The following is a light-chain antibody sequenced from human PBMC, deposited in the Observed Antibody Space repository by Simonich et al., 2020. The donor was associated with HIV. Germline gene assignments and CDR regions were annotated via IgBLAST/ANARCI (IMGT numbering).Light chain of an antibody. CDR2: DVS. J-gene: IGLJ2*01. CDR3: SSYTSSRTLV. CDR1: SSDVGNYNY. V-gene: IGLV2-14*03. Sequence: QSALTQPASVSGSPGQSITISCTGTSSDVGNYNYVSWYQQHPGKAPKLMIYDVSNRTSGVSNRFSGSKSGNTASLTISGLQAEDEADYYCSSYTSSRTLVFGGGTKLTVL.